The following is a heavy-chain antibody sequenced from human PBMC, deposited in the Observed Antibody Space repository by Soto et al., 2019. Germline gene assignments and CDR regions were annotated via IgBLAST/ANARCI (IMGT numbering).Heavy chain of an antibody. J-gene: IGHJ4*02. CDR3: GRKLIY. CDR1: GGAVSSAY. V-gene: IGHV4-4*08. Sequence: LETLWLTCAVCGGAVSSAYWSWIRQPPGKGLEWIGYIYDSGSTHYNSPPKTRVTMSVHTSKNQFSLKLSSVTAADPAVYYCGRKLIYWGQGTPVHVS. CDR2: IYDSGST. D-gene: IGHD2-15*01.